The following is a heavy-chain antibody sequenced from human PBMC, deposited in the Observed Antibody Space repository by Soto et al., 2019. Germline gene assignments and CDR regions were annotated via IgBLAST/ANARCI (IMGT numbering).Heavy chain of an antibody. V-gene: IGHV1-69*06. CDR1: GGTFSSYA. D-gene: IGHD6-13*01. Sequence: SVKVSCKASGGTFSSYAISWVRQAPGQGLEWMGGIIPIFGTANYAQKFQGRVTITADKSTSTAYMELSSLRSEDTAVYYCARVGYSSSWYPKNYYYYGMDVWGQGTTVTVSS. CDR3: ARVGYSSSWYPKNYYYYGMDV. CDR2: IIPIFGTA. J-gene: IGHJ6*02.